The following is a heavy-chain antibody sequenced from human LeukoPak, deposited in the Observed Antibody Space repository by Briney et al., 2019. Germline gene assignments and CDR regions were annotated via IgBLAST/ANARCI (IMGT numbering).Heavy chain of an antibody. D-gene: IGHD3-9*01. CDR1: GFTFSSYA. CDR3: AKDPHRFDRLGMGYFDY. V-gene: IGHV3-23*01. J-gene: IGHJ4*02. CDR2: ISGSGGST. Sequence: GGSLRLSCAASGFTFSSYAMSWVRQAPGKGLEWVSAISGSGGSTYYADSVKGRFTISRDNSKNTLYLQMNSLRAEDTAVYYCAKDPHRFDRLGMGYFDYWGQGTLVTVSS.